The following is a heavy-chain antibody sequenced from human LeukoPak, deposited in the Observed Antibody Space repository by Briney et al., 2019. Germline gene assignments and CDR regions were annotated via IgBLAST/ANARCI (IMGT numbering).Heavy chain of an antibody. CDR3: ARDRHIAAAGYYFDY. CDR1: GFTFSTYP. V-gene: IGHV3-30*04. CDR2: IADDGKDK. J-gene: IGHJ4*02. D-gene: IGHD6-25*01. Sequence: PGGSLRLSCAASGFTFSTYPMHWVRQAPGKGLEWVAVIADDGKDKHYVESVKGRFTISRDNSKNTLYLQMNSLRVEDTAVYYWARDRHIAAAGYYFDYWGQGPLVTVSS.